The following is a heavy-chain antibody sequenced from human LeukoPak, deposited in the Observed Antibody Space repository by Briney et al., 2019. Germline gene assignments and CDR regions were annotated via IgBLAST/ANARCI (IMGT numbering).Heavy chain of an antibody. V-gene: IGHV4-39*01. D-gene: IGHD1-26*01. J-gene: IGHJ4*02. CDR3: ARQNSGSYSMAPDY. CDR1: GGSISSSSYY. Sequence: PSETLSLTCTVSGGSISSSSYYWGWIRQPPGKGLEWIGSIYYSGSTYYHPSLKSRVTISVDTSKNQFSLKLSSVTAADTAVYYCARQNSGSYSMAPDYWGQGTLVTVSS. CDR2: IYYSGST.